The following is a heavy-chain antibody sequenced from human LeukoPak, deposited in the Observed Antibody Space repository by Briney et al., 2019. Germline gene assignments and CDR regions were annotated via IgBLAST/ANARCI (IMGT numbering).Heavy chain of an antibody. D-gene: IGHD6-19*01. J-gene: IGHJ4*02. CDR3: SREGGSGWAYDY. V-gene: IGHV3-49*03. CDR1: GFTFGDYA. CDR2: IRSKVYGGTP. Sequence: GGSLRVSCTGSGFTFGDYAMSWFRQAPERGLEYIGFIRSKVYGGTPEYAASVSGRFTISRDDSKSITYLQMNSLKSEDTAVYYCSREGGSGWAYDYWGQGTVVTVSS.